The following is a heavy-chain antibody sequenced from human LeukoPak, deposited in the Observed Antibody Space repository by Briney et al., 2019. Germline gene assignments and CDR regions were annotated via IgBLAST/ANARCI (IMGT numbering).Heavy chain of an antibody. J-gene: IGHJ4*02. Sequence: GGSLRLSCAASGFTFSDYYMSYIRQAPGKGLEWVSYISSGGSTIYYADSVKGRFTISRDNSKNTLYLQMNSLRAEDTAVYYCAKVRAPLWGKDYWGQGTLVTVSS. CDR1: GFTFSDYY. V-gene: IGHV3-11*01. CDR3: AKVRAPLWGKDY. D-gene: IGHD3-16*01. CDR2: ISSGGSTI.